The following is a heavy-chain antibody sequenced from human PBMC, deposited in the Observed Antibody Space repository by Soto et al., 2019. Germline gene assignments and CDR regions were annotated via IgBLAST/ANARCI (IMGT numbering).Heavy chain of an antibody. D-gene: IGHD3-3*01. Sequence: SETLSLTCTVSGGSISSSSYYWGWIRQPPGKGLEWIGRIYYGGSTYYNPSLKSRVTISVDTSKNQFSLKLSSVTAADTAVYYCASRSYDFWSGYHYYMDVWGKGTTVTVSS. J-gene: IGHJ6*03. CDR3: ASRSYDFWSGYHYYMDV. V-gene: IGHV4-39*07. CDR2: IYYGGST. CDR1: GGSISSSSYY.